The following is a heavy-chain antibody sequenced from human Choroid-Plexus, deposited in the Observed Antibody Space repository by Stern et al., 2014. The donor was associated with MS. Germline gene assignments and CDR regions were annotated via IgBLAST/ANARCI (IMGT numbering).Heavy chain of an antibody. J-gene: IGHJ6*02. CDR2: INPNTGGT. CDR1: GYIFTGYY. Sequence: VQLVESGAEVKKLGASVKVSCKTSGYIFTGYYIHWGRQAPGQGLEWMAWINPNTGGTKYAQKFQDRVTMSRDTSISTAYVELSSLTSDDTAVYYCARDQRGITIFGVVTDYYYLGMDVWGQGTTVTVS. CDR3: ARDQRGITIFGVVTDYYYLGMDV. D-gene: IGHD3-3*01. V-gene: IGHV1-2*02.